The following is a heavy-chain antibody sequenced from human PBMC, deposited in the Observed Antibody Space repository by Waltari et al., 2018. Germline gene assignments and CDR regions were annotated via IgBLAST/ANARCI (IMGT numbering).Heavy chain of an antibody. V-gene: IGHV1-3*01. CDR1: GYTFTSYA. J-gene: IGHJ4*02. CDR3: ERDPGQGVTIDY. Sequence: QVQLVQSGAEVKKPGASVKVSCQASGYTFTSYAMHWVRQAPGQRLEWMGWINAGNGNTKYSKKFQGRGSITRETSASTAYMELSSLRSEDTAVYYWERDPGQGVTIDYWGPGTVVTGSS. CDR2: INAGNGNT. D-gene: IGHD3-10*01.